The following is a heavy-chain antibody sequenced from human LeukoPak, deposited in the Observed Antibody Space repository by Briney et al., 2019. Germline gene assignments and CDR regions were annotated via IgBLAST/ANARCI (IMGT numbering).Heavy chain of an antibody. J-gene: IGHJ5*02. CDR2: ISHSGTT. Sequence: SETLSLTCGVSGGYFSGYYWSWIRQPPGKGLEWIGEISHSGTTNYNPSLKSRVSMSVATSSTQFSLIMTSVTAADTAVYYCASSGWNGGGGFDPWGQGTLVIVSS. V-gene: IGHV4-34*01. D-gene: IGHD3-16*01. CDR3: ASSGWNGGGGFDP. CDR1: GGYFSGYY.